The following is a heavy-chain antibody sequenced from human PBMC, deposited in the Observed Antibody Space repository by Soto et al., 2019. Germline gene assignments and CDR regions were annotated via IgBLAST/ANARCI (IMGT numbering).Heavy chain of an antibody. CDR2: INPNSGNT. CDR1: GYTFTTYD. Sequence: GASVKVSCKASGYTFTTYDINWVRQATGQGLEWMGWINPNSGNTDYAQKFQGRVTMTRDTSTNTAYMELSNLRSEDTAVYYCAKPGIAVAGTGGFDYWGQGTLVTVSS. CDR3: AKPGIAVAGTGGFDY. V-gene: IGHV1-8*01. J-gene: IGHJ4*02. D-gene: IGHD6-19*01.